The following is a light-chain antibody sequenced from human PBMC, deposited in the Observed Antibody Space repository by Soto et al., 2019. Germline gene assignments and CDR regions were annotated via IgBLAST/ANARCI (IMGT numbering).Light chain of an antibody. J-gene: IGKJ1*01. Sequence: ETVLTQSPGTLSLSPGERAILSCRASQSVSSTYLAWYQQKPGQAPRLLIYGASSRATGIPDRFSGSGSGTDFTLTISRLEPEDFAVYYCQQYGRSVGFGQGTKVDIK. CDR3: QQYGRSVG. CDR2: GAS. CDR1: QSVSSTY. V-gene: IGKV3-20*01.